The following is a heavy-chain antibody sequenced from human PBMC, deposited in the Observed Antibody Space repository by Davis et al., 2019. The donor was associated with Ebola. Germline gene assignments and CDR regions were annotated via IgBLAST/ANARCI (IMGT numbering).Heavy chain of an antibody. D-gene: IGHD3-22*01. J-gene: IGHJ4*02. CDR3: AREDSGYDSSGYYYFLADY. V-gene: IGHV3-30*03. CDR1: GFTFSNAW. Sequence: GESLKISCEASGFTFSNAWMSWVRQAPGKGLEWVAVISYDGSNKYYADSVKGRFTISRDNSKNSLYLQMNSLRAEDTAVYYCAREDSGYDSSGYYYFLADYWGQGTLVTVSS. CDR2: ISYDGSNK.